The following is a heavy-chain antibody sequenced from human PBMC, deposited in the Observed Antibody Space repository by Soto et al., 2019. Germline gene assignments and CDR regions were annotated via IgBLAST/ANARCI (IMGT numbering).Heavy chain of an antibody. D-gene: IGHD6-13*01. CDR2: IRSSGNTI. J-gene: IGHJ4*02. CDR1: GFTFSDYS. V-gene: IGHV3-48*01. CDR3: AREGSSRSYYYDY. Sequence: EVQLVESGGGLVQPGGSLRLSCAASGFTFSDYSMNWVRQAPGKGLEWVSYIRSSGNTIYYADSVRGRFTISRDSAENSLYLQMNSLRVEDTAVYYCAREGSSRSYYYDYLGQGTLVTVSS.